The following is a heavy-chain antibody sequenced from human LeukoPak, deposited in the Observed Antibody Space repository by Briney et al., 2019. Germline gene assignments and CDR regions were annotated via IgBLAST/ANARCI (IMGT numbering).Heavy chain of an antibody. Sequence: QTGGSLRLSCAASGFTFSSYAMSWVRQAPGKGLEWVSSISASGGSTYYADSVKGRFSISRDNSKNTVYLQMNSLRAEDTAVYYCAKGGYSTSFDPWGQGILVTVSS. CDR2: ISASGGST. CDR3: AKGGYSTSFDP. D-gene: IGHD6-13*01. CDR1: GFTFSSYA. J-gene: IGHJ5*02. V-gene: IGHV3-23*01.